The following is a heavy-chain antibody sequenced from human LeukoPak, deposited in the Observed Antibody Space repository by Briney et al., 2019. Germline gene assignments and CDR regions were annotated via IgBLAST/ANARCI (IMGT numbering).Heavy chain of an antibody. CDR3: AKGGSAYDSWYFDL. Sequence: GSLRLSCAASGLTFSSYGMHWVRQAPGKGLAWVAVISDDGSDKYYADSVKGRFTISRDNSKNTLYLQMNSLRAEDTAVYYCAKGGSAYDSWYFDLWGRGTLVSVSS. CDR1: GLTFSSYG. D-gene: IGHD5-12*01. V-gene: IGHV3-30*18. CDR2: ISDDGSDK. J-gene: IGHJ2*01.